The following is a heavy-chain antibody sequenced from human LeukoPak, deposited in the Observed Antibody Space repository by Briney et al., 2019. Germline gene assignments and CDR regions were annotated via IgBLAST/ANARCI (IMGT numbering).Heavy chain of an antibody. J-gene: IGHJ4*02. V-gene: IGHV4-59*02. D-gene: IGHD5-24*01. CDR1: GGSVLNHY. Sequence: SETLSLTCRVFGGSVLNHYWSWLRQSPGKGLEWIGYTYSNGRTNYNPSLKSRVTISVDTSKNQFSLKLSSVTAADTAVYYCARGRRDGYNLRNFDYWGQGTLVTVSS. CDR2: TYSNGRT. CDR3: ARGRRDGYNLRNFDY.